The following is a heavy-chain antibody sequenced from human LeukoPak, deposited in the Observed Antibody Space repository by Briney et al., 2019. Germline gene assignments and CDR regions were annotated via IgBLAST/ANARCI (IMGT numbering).Heavy chain of an antibody. V-gene: IGHV3-23*01. CDR3: AKETPGVLLWFGEPDFDY. Sequence: PGGSLRLSCAASGFTFSSYAMSWVRHAPGKGLEWVSAISGSGGSTYYADSVKGRFTISRDNSKNTLYLQMNSLRAEDTAVYYCAKETPGVLLWFGEPDFDYWGQGTLVTVSS. D-gene: IGHD3-10*01. CDR1: GFTFSSYA. J-gene: IGHJ4*02. CDR2: ISGSGGST.